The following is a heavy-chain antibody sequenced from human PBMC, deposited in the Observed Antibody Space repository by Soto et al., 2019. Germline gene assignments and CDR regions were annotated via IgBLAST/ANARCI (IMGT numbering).Heavy chain of an antibody. CDR1: GGTFSSYT. D-gene: IGHD2-2*02. J-gene: IGHJ4*02. CDR2: IIPILGIA. V-gene: IGHV1-69*02. Sequence: QVQLVQSGAEMKKPGSSVKVSCKASGGTFSSYTISWVRQAPGQGLEWMGRIIPILGIANYAQKFQGRVTITADKSTSTAYMELSSLRSEDTAVYYCARCPGGSCYSTDYWGQGTLVTVSS. CDR3: ARCPGGSCYSTDY.